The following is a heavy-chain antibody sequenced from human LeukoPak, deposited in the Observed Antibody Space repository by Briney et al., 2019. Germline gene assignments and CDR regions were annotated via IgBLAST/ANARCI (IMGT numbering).Heavy chain of an antibody. Sequence: GASVKVSCKASGGTFSSYAISWVRQAPGQGLEWMGGIIPIFGTANYAQKFQGRVTITKDESTSTAYMELSSLRSEDTAVYYCARVPLSPYYDSSGYLDYWGQGTLVTVSS. V-gene: IGHV1-69*05. CDR3: ARVPLSPYYDSSGYLDY. J-gene: IGHJ4*02. D-gene: IGHD3-22*01. CDR1: GGTFSSYA. CDR2: IIPIFGTA.